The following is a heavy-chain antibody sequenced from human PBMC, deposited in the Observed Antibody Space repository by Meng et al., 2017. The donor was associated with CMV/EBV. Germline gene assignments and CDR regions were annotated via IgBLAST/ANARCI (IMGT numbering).Heavy chain of an antibody. J-gene: IGHJ5*02. Sequence: ESLKISCAASGFTFSSYSMNWVRQPPGKGLEWVGYIYYNGNTNYNPSLKSRVTISVDTSKNQFSLKMSYVTAADTAVYYCARGGTDYWSGYVWFDPWGQGTLVTVSS. CDR1: GFTFSSYS. V-gene: IGHV4-59*01. CDR3: ARGGTDYWSGYVWFDP. CDR2: IYYNGNT. D-gene: IGHD3-3*01.